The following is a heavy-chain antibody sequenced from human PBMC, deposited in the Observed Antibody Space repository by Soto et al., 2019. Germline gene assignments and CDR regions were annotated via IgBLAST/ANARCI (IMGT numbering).Heavy chain of an antibody. CDR2: IYYDGSNE. Sequence: QVQLVESGGAVVQPGRSLRLACETSGFIFSDYGMHWVRQAPGKGLEWVAVIYYDGSNEHYSDSVRGRFTISRDNSKNILYLQMNSLRAEDTAIYSCARWWNDEEWVETMAVWGQGTTVTVSS. V-gene: IGHV3-33*01. J-gene: IGHJ6*01. D-gene: IGHD1-1*01. CDR3: ARWWNDEEWVETMAV. CDR1: GFIFSDYG.